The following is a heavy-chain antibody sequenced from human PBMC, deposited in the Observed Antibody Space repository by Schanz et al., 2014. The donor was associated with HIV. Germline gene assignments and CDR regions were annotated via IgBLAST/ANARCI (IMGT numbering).Heavy chain of an antibody. CDR3: ARDPYCRTTSCYSTAFDL. J-gene: IGHJ3*01. V-gene: IGHV3-21*02. CDR1: GFTFDSYS. CDR2: INNRANSI. Sequence: VRLVESGGGVVRPGRSLRLSCAASGFTFDSYSMNWVRQTPGKGLEWVSFINNRANSIFYADSVRGRFTVSRVNAKNFLYLQMDSLRAEDTALYYCARDPYCRTTSCYSTAFDLWGQGTLVTVSS. D-gene: IGHD2-2*01.